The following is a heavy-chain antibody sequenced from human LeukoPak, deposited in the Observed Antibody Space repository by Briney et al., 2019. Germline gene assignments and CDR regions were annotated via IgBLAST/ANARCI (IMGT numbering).Heavy chain of an antibody. CDR1: NFTFSHYG. V-gene: IGHV3-33*06. Sequence: PGKSLTLSCVASNFTFSHYGMHWVRQAPGKGLEWVSVIWNDASNQYYADSVKGRFTISRDNSQNTVYLQMNSLRAEDTAVYYCAKDAQRGFDYSNSLENWGQGTLVIVSS. D-gene: IGHD4-11*01. CDR2: IWNDASNQ. J-gene: IGHJ4*02. CDR3: AKDAQRGFDYSNSLEN.